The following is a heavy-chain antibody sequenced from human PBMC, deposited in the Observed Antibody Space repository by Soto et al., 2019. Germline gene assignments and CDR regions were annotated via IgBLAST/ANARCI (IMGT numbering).Heavy chain of an antibody. CDR1: GFTFSSYA. D-gene: IGHD2-2*01. CDR3: ARGPSSLTSFDY. J-gene: IGHJ4*02. CDR2: ISYDGSNK. V-gene: IGHV3-30-3*01. Sequence: GSLRLSCAASGFTFSSYAMHWVRQAPGKGLEWVAVISYDGSNKYYADSVKGRFTISRGNSKNTLYLQMNSLRAEDTAVYYCARGPSSLTSFDYWGQGTLVTVSS.